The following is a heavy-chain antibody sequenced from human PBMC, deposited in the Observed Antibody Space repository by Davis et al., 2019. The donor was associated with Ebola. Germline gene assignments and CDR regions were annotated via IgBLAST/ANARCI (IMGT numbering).Heavy chain of an antibody. J-gene: IGHJ4*02. CDR3: AGRHESSGRGFDY. V-gene: IGHV1-69*13. CDR1: GGTFSSYA. CDR2: IIPIFGTA. Sequence: SVKVSCKASGGTFSSYAISWVRQAPGQGLEWMGGIIPIFGTANYAQKFQGRVTITADESTSTAYMELSSLRAEDTAVYYCAGRHESSGRGFDYWGQGTLVTVSS. D-gene: IGHD3-22*01.